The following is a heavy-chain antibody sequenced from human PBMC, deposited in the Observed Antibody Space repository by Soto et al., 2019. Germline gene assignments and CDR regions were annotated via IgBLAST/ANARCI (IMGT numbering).Heavy chain of an antibody. CDR2: INHSGST. J-gene: IGHJ4*02. D-gene: IGHD1-26*01. CDR3: ARRGKWELLPPSFDY. CDR1: GGSFSGYY. Sequence: QAQLQQWGAGLLKPSETLSLTCAVYGGSFSGYYWSWIRQPPGKGLEWIGEINHSGSTNYNPSLKSRVTISVDTSKNQFSLKLSSVTAADTAVYYCARRGKWELLPPSFDYWGQGTLVTVSS. V-gene: IGHV4-34*01.